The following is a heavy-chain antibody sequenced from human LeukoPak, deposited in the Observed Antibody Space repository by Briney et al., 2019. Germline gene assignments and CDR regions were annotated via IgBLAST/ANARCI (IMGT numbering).Heavy chain of an antibody. Sequence: GASVKVSCKASGYTFTGYYMHWVRQAPGQGLEWMGWINPNSGGTNYAQKFQGRVTMTRDTSISTAYMELSRLRSDDTAVYYCARLTGYDWESSYDYWGQGTLVTVSS. CDR3: ARLTGYDWESSYDY. D-gene: IGHD5-12*01. CDR2: INPNSGGT. CDR1: GYTFTGYY. J-gene: IGHJ4*02. V-gene: IGHV1-2*02.